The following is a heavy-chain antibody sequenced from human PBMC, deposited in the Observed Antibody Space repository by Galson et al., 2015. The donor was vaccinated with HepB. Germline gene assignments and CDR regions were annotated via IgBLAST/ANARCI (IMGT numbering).Heavy chain of an antibody. Sequence: SVKVSCKASGGSFNNYAISWVRQAPGQGLEWMGRVMPVLGTSIFAQKFQGRLSITADESTSTAYMELSSLRSEDTATYYCATPRNTNFERAFEIWGQGTVVTVSS. CDR2: VMPVLGTS. CDR3: ATPRNTNFERAFEI. V-gene: IGHV1-69*11. J-gene: IGHJ3*02. CDR1: GGSFNNYA. D-gene: IGHD2-8*01.